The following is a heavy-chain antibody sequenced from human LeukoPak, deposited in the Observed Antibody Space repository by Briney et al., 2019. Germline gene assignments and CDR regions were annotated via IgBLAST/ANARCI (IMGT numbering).Heavy chain of an antibody. D-gene: IGHD2-15*01. J-gene: IGHJ3*02. Sequence: SETLSLTCTASGGSISSGGYYWSWIRQHPGKGLEWIGYIYYSGSTYYNPSLKSRVTISVDTSKNQFSLKLSSVTAADTAVYYCARYIVVVVAASSANDAFDIWGQGTMVTVSS. CDR3: ARYIVVVVAASSANDAFDI. V-gene: IGHV4-31*03. CDR1: GGSISSGGYY. CDR2: IYYSGST.